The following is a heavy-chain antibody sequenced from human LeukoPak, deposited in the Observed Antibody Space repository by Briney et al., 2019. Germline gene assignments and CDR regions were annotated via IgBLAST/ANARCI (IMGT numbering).Heavy chain of an antibody. CDR2: VHTSGSS. CDR3: ARGYCSSTSCYTWFDP. Sequence: PSETLSLTCTVSGGSMSHYYWSWIRQPAGKGLEWIGRVHTSGSSTYNPSLRSRVTMSVDTSKNQFSLKLSSVTAADTAVYYCARGYCSSTSCYTWFDPWGQGTLVTVSS. V-gene: IGHV4-4*07. D-gene: IGHD2-2*02. CDR1: GGSMSHYY. J-gene: IGHJ5*02.